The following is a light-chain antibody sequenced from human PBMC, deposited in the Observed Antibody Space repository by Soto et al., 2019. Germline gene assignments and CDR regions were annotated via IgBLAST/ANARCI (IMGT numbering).Light chain of an antibody. CDR1: SSDVGGYSY. Sequence: QSALTQPASVSGSPGQSITISCTGTSSDVGGYSYVSWYQQRPGKAPKLMIYDVGNRPSGVSNRCSGSKSGNTASLTISGLQAEDEADYYCSSYTSSSRGVFGTGTKVTVL. CDR3: SSYTSSSRGV. J-gene: IGLJ1*01. CDR2: DVG. V-gene: IGLV2-14*01.